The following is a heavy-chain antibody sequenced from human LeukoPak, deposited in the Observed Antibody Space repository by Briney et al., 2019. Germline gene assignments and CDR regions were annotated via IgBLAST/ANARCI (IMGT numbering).Heavy chain of an antibody. D-gene: IGHD6-19*01. CDR1: GFSFSSQA. Sequence: AGSLRLSCAASGFSFSSQAMSWVRQAPGKGLEWVSVIRGRGGSTYYADSVKGRFTSSRDNSKNTLYLQMNSLRAEDTAVYYCAKDLSSTEQWLVPDYWGQGTLVTVSS. J-gene: IGHJ4*02. V-gene: IGHV3-23*01. CDR3: AKDLSSTEQWLVPDY. CDR2: IRGRGGST.